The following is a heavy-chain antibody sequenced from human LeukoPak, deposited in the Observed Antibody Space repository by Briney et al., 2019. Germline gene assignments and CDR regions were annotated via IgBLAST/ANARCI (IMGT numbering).Heavy chain of an antibody. J-gene: IGHJ4*02. CDR3: ATEPYYYGLGTTEGYFDY. CDR1: GFTFSTYA. CDR2: ISYDGRQN. D-gene: IGHD3-10*01. Sequence: GGSLRLSCAASGFTFSTYAMNWVRQAPGKGLEWVAVISYDGRQNYYADSVKGRFTISRDNSKNTLYLQMNSLRTEDTAIYYCATEPYYYGLGTTEGYFDYWGQGTLVTVSS. V-gene: IGHV3-30*04.